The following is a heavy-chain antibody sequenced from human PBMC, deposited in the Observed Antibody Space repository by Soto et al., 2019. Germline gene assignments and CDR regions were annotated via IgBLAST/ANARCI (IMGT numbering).Heavy chain of an antibody. CDR3: ATGGGFIESRMVWFDP. CDR2: INHRGST. J-gene: IGHJ5*02. V-gene: IGHV4-34*01. CDR1: GGSLSGSY. D-gene: IGHD1-26*01. Sequence: PSETLSLTCAVYGGSLSGSYWSWIRQTPGKGLEWIGSINHRGSTNYNPSLRSRVTISILTSKNEFSLRLTSVTAADTAMYYCATGGGFIESRMVWFDPRGQGTLVTVSS.